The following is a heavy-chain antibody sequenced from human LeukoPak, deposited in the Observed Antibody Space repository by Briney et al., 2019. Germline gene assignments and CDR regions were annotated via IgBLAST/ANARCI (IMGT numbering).Heavy chain of an antibody. D-gene: IGHD2-21*02. V-gene: IGHV4-39*01. CDR3: ARFYCGGDCYSGYFNY. J-gene: IGHJ4*02. CDR2: IYYSGST. CDR1: GGSISSISYY. Sequence: SETLSLTCTVSGGSISSISYYWGWIRQPPGKGLEWIGYIYYSGSTYYNPSLESRVTISVDTSKNQFSLKLSSVTAADTAVYYCARFYCGGDCYSGYFNYWGQGTLVTVSS.